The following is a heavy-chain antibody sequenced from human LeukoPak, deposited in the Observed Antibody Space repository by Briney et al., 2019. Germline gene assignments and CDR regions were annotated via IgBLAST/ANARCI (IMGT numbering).Heavy chain of an antibody. D-gene: IGHD6-13*01. CDR3: ARVVSSWYFDY. CDR1: GCTFSSYA. CDR2: ISYDGNNK. V-gene: IGHV3-30-3*01. Sequence: GRSLRLSCVVSGCTFSSYAMHWVRQAPGKGLEWVAVISYDGNNKYYADSVKGRFTISRDNSNNTLYLQMNSLRAEDTAVYYCARVVSSWYFDYWGQGTLVTVSS. J-gene: IGHJ4*02.